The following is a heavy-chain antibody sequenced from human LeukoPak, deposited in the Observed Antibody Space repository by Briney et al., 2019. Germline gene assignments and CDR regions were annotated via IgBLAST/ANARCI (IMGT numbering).Heavy chain of an antibody. CDR3: ARDQGGYYDFWSGYPHDAFDI. V-gene: IGHV3-7*01. CDR1: GFTLSSYW. J-gene: IGHJ3*02. D-gene: IGHD3-3*01. Sequence: QPGGSLRLSCAASGFTLSSYWMSWVRRAPGKGLEWVANIKQDGSEKYYVDSVKGRFTISRDNAKNSLYLQMNSLRAEDTAVYYCARDQGGYYDFWSGYPHDAFDIWGQGTMVTVSS. CDR2: IKQDGSEK.